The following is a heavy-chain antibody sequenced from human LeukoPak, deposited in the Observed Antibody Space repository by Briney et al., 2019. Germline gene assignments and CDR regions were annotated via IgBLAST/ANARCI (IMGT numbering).Heavy chain of an antibody. CDR3: ATSTYSSSWYYFQH. CDR1: GGTFSSYA. D-gene: IGHD6-13*01. CDR2: INAGNGNT. Sequence: ASVKVSCKASGGTFSSYAISWVRQAPGQRLEWMGWINAGNGNTKYSQKFQGRVTITRDTSASTAYMELSSLRSEDTAVYYCATSTYSSSWYYFQHWGQGTLVTVSS. J-gene: IGHJ1*01. V-gene: IGHV1-3*01.